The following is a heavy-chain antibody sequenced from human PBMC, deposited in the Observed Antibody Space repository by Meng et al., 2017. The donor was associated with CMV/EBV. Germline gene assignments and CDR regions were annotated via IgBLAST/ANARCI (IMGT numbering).Heavy chain of an antibody. J-gene: IGHJ4*02. CDR1: GFTFSSYG. CDR3: ATYYSSLTGYYLLGGY. D-gene: IGHD3-9*01. Sequence: LSLTCAASGFTFSSYGMHWVRQAPGKGLEWVANINQGGSEKNYVDSVKGRFTISRDNAKNSLYLQMNSLRGEDTAVYYCATYYSSLTGYYLLGGYWGQGTLVTVSS. CDR2: INQGGSEK. V-gene: IGHV3-7*01.